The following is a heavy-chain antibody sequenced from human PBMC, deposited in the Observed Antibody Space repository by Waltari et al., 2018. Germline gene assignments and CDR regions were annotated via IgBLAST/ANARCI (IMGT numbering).Heavy chain of an antibody. D-gene: IGHD6-19*01. J-gene: IGHJ4*02. CDR3: ARDALSQWLVPSSDY. CDR2: IKQDGSEK. CDR1: GFTFRSYW. Sequence: EVQLVESGGGLVQPGGSLRLSCAASGFTFRSYWMRWVRQAPGKGLEWVANIKQDGSEKYYVDSVKGRFTISRDNAKNSLYLQMNSLRAEDTAVYYCARDALSQWLVPSSDYWGQGTLVTVSS. V-gene: IGHV3-7*04.